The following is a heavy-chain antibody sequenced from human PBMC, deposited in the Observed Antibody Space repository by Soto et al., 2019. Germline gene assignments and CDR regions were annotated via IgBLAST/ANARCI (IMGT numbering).Heavy chain of an antibody. D-gene: IGHD5-12*01. CDR1: GYSFTSYW. CDR3: ARHRAGKWLRLPYDAFDI. V-gene: IGHV5-10-1*01. CDR2: FDPSDSYT. Sequence: PGESLKISCKGSGYSFTSYWISWVRQMPGKGLLWMCLFDPSDSYTNYIPSFQGHVTISADNSISISYLQWSSLKASDTAMYYCARHRAGKWLRLPYDAFDIWGQGTMVTVSS. J-gene: IGHJ3*02.